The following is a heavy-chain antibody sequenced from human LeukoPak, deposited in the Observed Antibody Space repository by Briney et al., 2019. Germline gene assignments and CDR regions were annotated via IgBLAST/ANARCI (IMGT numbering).Heavy chain of an antibody. Sequence: AASVKVSCKASGYTFTSYGISWVRQAPGQGLEWMGWISAYNGNTNYAQKLQGRVTMTTDTSTSTAYMELRSLRSDDTAVYYCARVLGLWYGDYGWFDPWGQGTLVTVSS. J-gene: IGHJ5*02. CDR1: GYTFTSYG. CDR2: ISAYNGNT. V-gene: IGHV1-18*01. D-gene: IGHD4-17*01. CDR3: ARVLGLWYGDYGWFDP.